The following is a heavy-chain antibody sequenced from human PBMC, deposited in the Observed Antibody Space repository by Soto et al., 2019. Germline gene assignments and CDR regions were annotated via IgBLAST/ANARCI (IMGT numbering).Heavy chain of an antibody. D-gene: IGHD2-8*02. CDR2: ILVGGST. J-gene: IGHJ3*02. Sequence: SLRLSCAASGFTCSSYDMSWVRQAPGKGLEWVSTILVGGSTHYPDSVKGRFTISRDNSKNTVFLQMTSLTAGDTAVYYCAKATATGGGAFDICGQGTMVTVSS. CDR3: AKATATGGGAFDI. V-gene: IGHV3-23*01. CDR1: GFTCSSYD.